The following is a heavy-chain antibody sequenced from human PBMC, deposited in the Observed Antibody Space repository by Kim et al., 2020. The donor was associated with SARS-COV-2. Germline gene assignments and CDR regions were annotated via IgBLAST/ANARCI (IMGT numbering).Heavy chain of an antibody. CDR3: ARNGPRYYYYYYMDV. CDR2: INHSGST. CDR1: GGSFSGYY. J-gene: IGHJ6*03. D-gene: IGHD4-17*01. Sequence: SETLSLTCAVYGGSFSGYYWSWIRQPPGKGLEWIGEINHSGSTNYNPSLKSRVTISVDTSKNQFSLKLSSVTAADTAVYYCARNGPRYYYYYYMDVWGKG. V-gene: IGHV4-34*01.